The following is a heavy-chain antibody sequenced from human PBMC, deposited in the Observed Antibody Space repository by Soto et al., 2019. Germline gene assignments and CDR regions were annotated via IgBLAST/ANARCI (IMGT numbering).Heavy chain of an antibody. Sequence: SETLSLTCSVSGGSIYNYYWSWIRQSPGKGLEWIGYVHYTGSTTYNPSFKGRVTISVDTFENHFSLRLDPVSAADTAVYYCARADYYDSSGYFEDSWGRGTLVTVSS. J-gene: IGHJ4*02. CDR2: VHYTGST. V-gene: IGHV4-59*01. CDR1: GGSIYNYY. CDR3: ARADYYDSSGYFEDS. D-gene: IGHD3-22*01.